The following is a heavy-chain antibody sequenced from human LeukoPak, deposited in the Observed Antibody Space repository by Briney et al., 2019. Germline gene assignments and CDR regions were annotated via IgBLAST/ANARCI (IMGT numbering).Heavy chain of an antibody. V-gene: IGHV3-53*01. CDR2: IYSGGRT. CDR3: ARGGTMVRGGAFDY. CDR1: GFTVSSNY. Sequence: GGSLRLSCVASGFTVSSNYMSWVRQAPGKGLEWGSVIYSGGRTYYADSVKGRFTISRDNSKNTLYLQMNSLRAEDTAVYYCARGGTMVRGGAFDYWGQGTLVTVSS. J-gene: IGHJ4*02. D-gene: IGHD3-10*01.